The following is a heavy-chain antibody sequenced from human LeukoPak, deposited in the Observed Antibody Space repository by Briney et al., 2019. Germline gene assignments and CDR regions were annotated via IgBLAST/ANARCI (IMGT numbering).Heavy chain of an antibody. J-gene: IGHJ5*02. V-gene: IGHV1-2*02. Sequence: ASVKVSCKASGYTFTGYYMHWVRQAPGQGLEWMGWINPNSGGTNYAQKFQGRVTMTRDTSISTAYMELSRLRSDDTAVYYCAREGHNEDSGYDLNWFDPWGQGTLVTVSS. CDR2: INPNSGGT. CDR1: GYTFTGYY. CDR3: AREGHNEDSGYDLNWFDP. D-gene: IGHD5-12*01.